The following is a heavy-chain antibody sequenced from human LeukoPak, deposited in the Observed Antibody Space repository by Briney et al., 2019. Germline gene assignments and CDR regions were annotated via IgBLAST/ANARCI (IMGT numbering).Heavy chain of an antibody. J-gene: IGHJ4*02. D-gene: IGHD4-23*01. CDR1: GGSISSSSYY. CDR3: ARHCTSRGAVEEFDY. Sequence: SSETLSLTCTVSGGSISSSSYYWGWIRQPPGKGLEWIGSIYYSGSTSYSPSLKSRVTISVDTSKNQFSLRVSSVTAADTAVYYCARHCTSRGAVEEFDYWGQGIRVTVSS. V-gene: IGHV4-39*01. CDR2: IYYSGST.